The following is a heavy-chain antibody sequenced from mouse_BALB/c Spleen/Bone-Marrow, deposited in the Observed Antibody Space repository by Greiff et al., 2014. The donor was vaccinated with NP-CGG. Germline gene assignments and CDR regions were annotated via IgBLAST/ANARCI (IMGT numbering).Heavy chain of an antibody. CDR1: GFNIKDTY. V-gene: IGHV14-3*02. CDR2: IDPANGNT. Sequence: EVQLQQPGAELKPGASVKLSCTASGFNIKDTYMHWVKQRPEQGLEWIGRIDPANGNTKYDPKFQGKATITADTSSNTAYLQLSSLTSEDTAVYYCASYVYGYYFDYWGQGTTLTVSS. CDR3: ASYVYGYYFDY. D-gene: IGHD2-2*01. J-gene: IGHJ2*01.